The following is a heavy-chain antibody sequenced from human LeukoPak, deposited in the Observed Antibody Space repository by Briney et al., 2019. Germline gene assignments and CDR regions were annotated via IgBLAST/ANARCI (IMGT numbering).Heavy chain of an antibody. CDR3: ARAKEAMVVY. J-gene: IGHJ4*02. CDR2: IYYSGST. Sequence: SKTLSLTCTVSGGSISSSSYFWGWIRQPPGKGLEWIGSIYYSGSTYYNPSLKSRVTISVDTSKNQFSLKLSSATAADTAVYYCARAKEAMVVYWGQGTLVTLSS. V-gene: IGHV4-39*07. D-gene: IGHD4/OR15-4a*01. CDR1: GGSISSSSYF.